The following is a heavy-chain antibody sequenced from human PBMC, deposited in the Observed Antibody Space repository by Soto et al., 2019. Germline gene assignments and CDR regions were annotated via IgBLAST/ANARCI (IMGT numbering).Heavy chain of an antibody. D-gene: IGHD2-2*01. V-gene: IGHV4-59*01. CDR3: ARVPLGVPCPLVDP. Sequence: SETLPLTCTVSGGSISSYYWSWIRQPPGKGLEWIGHILYSGSTISNPSLKSRVTILLDTSKNQFSMKLNSVTAADTAIYFCARVPLGVPCPLVDPWGQGILVTVSS. J-gene: IGHJ5*02. CDR2: ILYSGST. CDR1: GGSISSYY.